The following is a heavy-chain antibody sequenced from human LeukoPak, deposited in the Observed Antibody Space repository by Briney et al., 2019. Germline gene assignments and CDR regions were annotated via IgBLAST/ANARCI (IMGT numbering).Heavy chain of an antibody. CDR3: VRASYDSSGYHYYFDY. V-gene: IGHV3-20*04. CDR1: GFTFDDYG. Sequence: GGSLRLSCAASGFTFDDYGMSWVRQAPGKGLEWVSGINWNGGSTGYADSVKGRFTISRDNAKNSLYLQMNSLRAEDTALYYCVRASYDSSGYHYYFDYWGQGTLVTVSS. J-gene: IGHJ4*02. CDR2: INWNGGST. D-gene: IGHD3-22*01.